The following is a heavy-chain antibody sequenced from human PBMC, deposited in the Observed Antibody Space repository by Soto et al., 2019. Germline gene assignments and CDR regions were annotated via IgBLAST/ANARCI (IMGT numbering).Heavy chain of an antibody. CDR2: IFHSGST. D-gene: IGHD1-7*01. V-gene: IGHV4-4*02. Sequence: QVQLQESGPRLVKPSGTLSLTCAVSGGSITTSNWWNWVRQPPGKGLEWIGQIFHSGSTNYNPSLKSRVTISLDKSQNQFSLKVTSVTAADTAVYYCAILGTSMTSFHYWGQGTLVTVSS. CDR1: GGSITTSNW. CDR3: AILGTSMTSFHY. J-gene: IGHJ4*02.